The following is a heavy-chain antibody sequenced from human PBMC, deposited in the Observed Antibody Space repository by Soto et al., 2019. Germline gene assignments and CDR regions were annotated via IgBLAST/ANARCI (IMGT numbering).Heavy chain of an antibody. CDR3: ARFSDFWSGYYWFDP. CDR2: IYYTGIT. Sequence: SETLSLTCTVSGVSISSYYWSWIRQPPGKGLEWIGYIYYTGITNYSPSLKSRVTISVDTSKNQFSLKLNSVTAADTAVYYCARFSDFWSGYYWFDPWGQGXLVTVYS. V-gene: IGHV4-59*01. D-gene: IGHD3-3*01. J-gene: IGHJ5*02. CDR1: GVSISSYY.